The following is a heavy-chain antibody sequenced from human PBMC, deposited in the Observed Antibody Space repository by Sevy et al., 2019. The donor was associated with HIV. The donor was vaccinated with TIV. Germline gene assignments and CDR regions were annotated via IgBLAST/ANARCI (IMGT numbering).Heavy chain of an antibody. D-gene: IGHD6-13*01. V-gene: IGHV3-23*01. Sequence: GGSLRLSCAASGFSFSSYAMSWVSQAPGKGLEWVSAISGSGGSTYYADSVKGRFTISRDNSKNTLYLQMNSLRAEDTAVYYCAKDGYSSSWYQPGFDPWGQGTLVTVSS. CDR2: ISGSGGST. CDR3: AKDGYSSSWYQPGFDP. J-gene: IGHJ5*02. CDR1: GFSFSSYA.